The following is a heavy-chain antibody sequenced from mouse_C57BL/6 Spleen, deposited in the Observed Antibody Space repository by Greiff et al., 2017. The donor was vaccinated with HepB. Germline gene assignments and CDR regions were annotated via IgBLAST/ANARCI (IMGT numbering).Heavy chain of an antibody. Sequence: EVKLMESGPGLVKPSQSLSLTCSVTGYSITSGYYWNWIRQFPGNKLEWMGYISYDGSNNYNPSLKNRISITRDTSKNQFFLKLNSVTTEDTATYYCAREGYGSSPLAYWGQGTLVTVSA. CDR1: GYSITSGYY. CDR3: AREGYGSSPLAY. V-gene: IGHV3-6*01. CDR2: ISYDGSN. J-gene: IGHJ3*01. D-gene: IGHD1-1*01.